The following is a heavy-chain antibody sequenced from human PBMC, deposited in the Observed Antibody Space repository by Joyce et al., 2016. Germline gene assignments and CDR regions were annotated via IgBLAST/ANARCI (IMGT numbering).Heavy chain of an antibody. Sequence: EVQLLESGGGLVQTGGSLTLSCAASGFTFNNYGLTWVRQAPGKGREWVSSISDIGGSTYYADSVRDRFTISRDNSKNTLFLQMTSLTAEDTAVYYCAKDRPYSTYYYFYYMDVWGKGTTVTVSS. V-gene: IGHV3-23*01. D-gene: IGHD4-11*01. J-gene: IGHJ6*03. CDR1: GFTFNNYG. CDR3: AKDRPYSTYYYFYYMDV. CDR2: ISDIGGST.